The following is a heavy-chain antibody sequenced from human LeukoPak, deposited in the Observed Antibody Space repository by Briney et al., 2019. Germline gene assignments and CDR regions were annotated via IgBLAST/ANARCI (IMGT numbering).Heavy chain of an antibody. Sequence: PSETLSLTCAVYGGSFSGYYWSWIRQPPGKGLEWIGEINHSGSTNYNPSLKSRVTISVDTSKNQFSLKLSSVTAADTAVYYCARSGLFDPWGQGTLVTVSS. J-gene: IGHJ5*02. V-gene: IGHV4-34*01. CDR2: INHSGST. CDR1: GGSFSGYY. CDR3: ARSGLFDP.